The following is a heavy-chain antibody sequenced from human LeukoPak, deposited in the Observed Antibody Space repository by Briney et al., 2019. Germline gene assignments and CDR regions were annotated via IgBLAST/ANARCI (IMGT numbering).Heavy chain of an antibody. CDR2: MSYDGSNK. V-gene: IGHV3-30-3*01. CDR1: GFTFSSYA. CDR3: ARSKGTTVVTRGRFDY. J-gene: IGHJ4*02. D-gene: IGHD4-23*01. Sequence: GRSLRLSCAASGFTFSSYAMHWVRQAPGKGLEWVAVMSYDGSNKYYADSVKGRFTISRDNSKNTLYLQMNSLRAEDTAVYYCARSKGTTVVTRGRFDYWGQGTLVTVSS.